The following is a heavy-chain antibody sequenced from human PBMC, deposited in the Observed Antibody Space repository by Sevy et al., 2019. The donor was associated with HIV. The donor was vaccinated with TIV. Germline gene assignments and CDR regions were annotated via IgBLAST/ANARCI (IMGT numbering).Heavy chain of an antibody. CDR3: ARDAQRLPLGELSRIPSARGGMDV. CDR2: VSSDESNK. J-gene: IGHJ6*02. D-gene: IGHD3-16*02. CDR1: GFTFINYG. Sequence: QAGGSLRLSCAASGFTFINYGMYWVRQAPGKGLEWVAFVSSDESNKYYVESVKGRFTISRDNSKNTLYLKMNSLRPEDRAVYYCARDAQRLPLGELSRIPSARGGMDVWGQGTAVTVSS. V-gene: IGHV3-33*07.